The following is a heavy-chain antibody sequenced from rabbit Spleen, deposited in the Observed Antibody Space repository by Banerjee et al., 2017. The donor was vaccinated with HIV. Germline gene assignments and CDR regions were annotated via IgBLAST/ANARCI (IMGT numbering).Heavy chain of an antibody. D-gene: IGHD5-1*01. CDR2: IYTGSGST. J-gene: IGHJ4*01. Sequence: QEHLAESGGGLFQPGGSLALTCKASRFSLNNKYVMCWVRQAPGKGLEWIGCIYTGSGSTYYASWAKGRFTITRSTSLNTVTLQLNSLTAADTATYFGAANLGYDLWWFDLWGPGTLVTVS. CDR3: AANLGYDLWWFDL. V-gene: IGHV1S47*01. CDR1: RFSLNNKYV.